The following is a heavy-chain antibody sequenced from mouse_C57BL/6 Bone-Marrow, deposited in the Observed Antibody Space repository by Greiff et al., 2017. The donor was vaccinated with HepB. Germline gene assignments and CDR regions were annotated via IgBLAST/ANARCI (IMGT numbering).Heavy chain of an antibody. CDR1: GFTFSDYG. CDR2: ISSGSSTI. V-gene: IGHV5-17*01. CDR3: ARTPLFAY. J-gene: IGHJ3*01. Sequence: EVKVVESGGGLVKPGGSLKLSCAASGFTFSDYGLHWVRQAPEKGLEWVAYISSGSSTIYYADTVKCRFTISRDNAKNTLFLQMTSLRSEDTAMYYCARTPLFAYRGQGTLVTVSA.